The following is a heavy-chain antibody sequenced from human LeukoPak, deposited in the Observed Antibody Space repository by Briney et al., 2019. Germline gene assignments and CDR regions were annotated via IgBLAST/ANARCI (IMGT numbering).Heavy chain of an antibody. Sequence: SQTLSLTCTVSGGSISSGTYYWSWIRQPAGKGLEWIGRIYASGSTNYNPSLKSRVTISVDTSKNQFSLKLSSVTAADTAVHYCARDNYGLYYFDYWGQGTLVIVSS. CDR1: GGSISSGTYY. CDR3: ARDNYGLYYFDY. J-gene: IGHJ4*02. CDR2: IYASGST. V-gene: IGHV4-61*02. D-gene: IGHD3-10*01.